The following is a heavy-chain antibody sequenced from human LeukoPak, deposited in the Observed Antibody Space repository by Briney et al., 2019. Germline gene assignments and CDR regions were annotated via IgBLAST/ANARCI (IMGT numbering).Heavy chain of an antibody. V-gene: IGHV3-21*01. CDR3: ASLNYGDDAFDI. D-gene: IGHD4-17*01. CDR2: ISSSSSYI. J-gene: IGHJ3*02. Sequence: GGSLRLSCAASGFTFGSYSMNWVRQAPGKGLEWVSSISSSSSYIYYADSVKGRFTISRDNAKNSLYLQMNSLRAEDTAVYYCASLNYGDDAFDIWGQGTMVTVTS. CDR1: GFTFGSYS.